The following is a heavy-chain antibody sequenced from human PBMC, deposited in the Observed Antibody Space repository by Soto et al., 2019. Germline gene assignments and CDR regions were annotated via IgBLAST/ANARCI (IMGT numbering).Heavy chain of an antibody. Sequence: GGSLRLSCAASGFTFSSYAMSWVRQAPGKGLEWVSAISGSGGSTYYADSVKGRFTISRDNSKNTLYLQMNSLRAEDKAVYYCAKGNTNPDFWSGYYGVDYWGQGTLVTVSS. J-gene: IGHJ4*02. CDR3: AKGNTNPDFWSGYYGVDY. CDR2: ISGSGGST. V-gene: IGHV3-23*01. D-gene: IGHD3-3*01. CDR1: GFTFSSYA.